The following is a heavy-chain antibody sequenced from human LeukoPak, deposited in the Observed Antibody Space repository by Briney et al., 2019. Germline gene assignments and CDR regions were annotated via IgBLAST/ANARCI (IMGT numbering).Heavy chain of an antibody. CDR3: ARAGPDYHFDY. J-gene: IGHJ4*02. CDR1: GGSISSSSYY. Sequence: SETLSLTCTVSGGSISSSSYYWGWIRQPPGKGLEWIGSIYYSGSTNYNPSLKSRVTISVDTSKNQFSLKLSSVTAADTAVYYCARAGPDYHFDYWGQGTLVTVSS. V-gene: IGHV4-39*07. D-gene: IGHD5-12*01. CDR2: IYYSGST.